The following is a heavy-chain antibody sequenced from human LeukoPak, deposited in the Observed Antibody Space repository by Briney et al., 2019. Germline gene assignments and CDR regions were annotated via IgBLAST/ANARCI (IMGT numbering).Heavy chain of an antibody. CDR2: IIPIFGAA. D-gene: IGHD4-17*01. J-gene: IGHJ4*02. Sequence: ASMKVSCKASGGTFSSYAISWVRQAPGQGLEWMGGIIPIFGAANYAQKFQGRVTITADESTSTAYMELSSLRSEDTAVYYCARHYYGDYWYYFDYWGQGTLVTVSS. CDR1: GGTFSSYA. CDR3: ARHYYGDYWYYFDY. V-gene: IGHV1-69*13.